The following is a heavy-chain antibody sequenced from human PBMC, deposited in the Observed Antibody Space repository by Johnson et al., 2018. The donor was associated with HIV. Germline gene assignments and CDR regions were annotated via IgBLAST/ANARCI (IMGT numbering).Heavy chain of an antibody. Sequence: VQLVESGGGLVQPGGSLRLPGVASGFTVGTKYMSWIRQAPGKGLEWVSVIYSGGSTYSADSVKGRFTISRDNSKNTVYLQMNSLSGEDTAVYYCARDRGLDAFDIWGQGTMVTVSS. CDR1: GFTVGTKY. CDR3: ARDRGLDAFDI. V-gene: IGHV3-66*01. D-gene: IGHD3-10*01. J-gene: IGHJ3*02. CDR2: IYSGGST.